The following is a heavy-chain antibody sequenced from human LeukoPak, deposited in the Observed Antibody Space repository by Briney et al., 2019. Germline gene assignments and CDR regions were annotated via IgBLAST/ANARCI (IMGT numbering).Heavy chain of an antibody. Sequence: ASVKVSCXASGYIFSDYYIHWVRQAHGQGLEWMGWINPNTGGTNYAQKFQGRVTMTRDTSISTAYMEPTRLTSDDTAVYYCARGLSYSGSYYFDYWGQGTLVPVSS. CDR2: INPNTGGT. CDR1: GYIFSDYY. J-gene: IGHJ4*01. D-gene: IGHD1-26*01. V-gene: IGHV1-2*02. CDR3: ARGLSYSGSYYFDY.